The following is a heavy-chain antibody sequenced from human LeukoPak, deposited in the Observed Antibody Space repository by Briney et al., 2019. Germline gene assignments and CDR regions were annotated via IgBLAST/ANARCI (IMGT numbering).Heavy chain of an antibody. V-gene: IGHV1-8*01. CDR1: GYTFTSYD. Sequence: ASVKVSCKASGYTFTSYDINWVRQATGQGLEWMGWMNPNSGDTGYAQKFQGRVNMTRNTSRSTAYMELSSLRSEDTAVYYCARARGYSYGYVDFWGQGTLVTLSS. CDR3: ARARGYSYGYVDF. CDR2: MNPNSGDT. D-gene: IGHD5-18*01. J-gene: IGHJ4*02.